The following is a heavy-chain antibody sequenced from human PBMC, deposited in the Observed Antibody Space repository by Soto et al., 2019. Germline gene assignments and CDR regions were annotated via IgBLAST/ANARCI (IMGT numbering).Heavy chain of an antibody. J-gene: IGHJ6*03. D-gene: IGHD2-15*01. CDR2: IYYSGST. CDR1: GGSISSYY. V-gene: IGHV4-59*01. CDR3: ARVGCSGGSCYSGVTGYYYYYMDV. Sequence: QVQLQESGPGLVKPSETLSLTCTVSGGSISSYYWSWIRQPPGKGLEWIGYIYYSGSTNYNPSLKSRVPISVDTSKNQFSLKLSSVTAADTAVYYCARVGCSGGSCYSGVTGYYYYYMDVWGKGTTVTVSS.